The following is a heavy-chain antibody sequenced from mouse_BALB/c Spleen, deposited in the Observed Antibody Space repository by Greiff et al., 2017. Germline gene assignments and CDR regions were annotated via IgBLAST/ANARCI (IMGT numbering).Heavy chain of an antibody. CDR2: INPSTGYT. Sequence: VQLQQSGAELAKPGASVKMSCKASGYTFTSYWMHWVKQRPGQGLEWIGYINPSTGYTEYNQKFKDKATLTADKSSSTAYMQLSSLTSEDSAVYYCARTLLRRYFDVWGAGTTVTVSS. V-gene: IGHV1-7*01. J-gene: IGHJ1*01. D-gene: IGHD2-4*01. CDR3: ARTLLRRYFDV. CDR1: GYTFTSYW.